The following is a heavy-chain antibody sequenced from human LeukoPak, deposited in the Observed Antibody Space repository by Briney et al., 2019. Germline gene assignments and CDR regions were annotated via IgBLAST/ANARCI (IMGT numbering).Heavy chain of an antibody. CDR1: GYTLTELS. CDR3: ATGGPPYNWNAFYYYYGMDV. Sequence: ASVKVSCKVSGYTLTELSMHWVRQAPGKGLEWMGGFDPEDGETIYAQKFQGRVTMTEDTSTDTAYMELSSLRSEDTAVYYCATGGPPYNWNAFYYYYGMDVWGQGTTVTVSS. D-gene: IGHD1-1*01. J-gene: IGHJ6*02. V-gene: IGHV1-24*01. CDR2: FDPEDGET.